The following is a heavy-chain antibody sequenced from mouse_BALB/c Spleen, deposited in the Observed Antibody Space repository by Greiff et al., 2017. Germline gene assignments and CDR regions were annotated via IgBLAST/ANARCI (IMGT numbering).Heavy chain of an antibody. CDR1: GFTFSSYT. CDR3: ARQGGNYVYYAMDY. D-gene: IGHD2-1*01. V-gene: IGHV5-12-2*01. CDR2: ISNGGGST. Sequence: EVHLVESGGGLVQPGGSLKLSCAASGFTFSSYTMSWVRQTPEKRLEWVAYISNGGGSTYYPDTVKGRFTISRDNAKNTLYLQMSSLKSEDTAMYYCARQGGNYVYYAMDYWGQGTSVTVSS. J-gene: IGHJ4*01.